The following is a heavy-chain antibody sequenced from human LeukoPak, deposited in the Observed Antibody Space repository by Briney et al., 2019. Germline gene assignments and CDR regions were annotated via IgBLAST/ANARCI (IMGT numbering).Heavy chain of an antibody. CDR2: MHSSGST. J-gene: IGHJ4*02. Sequence: GGSLRLSCAASGFTVNTNYMSWVRQAPGKGLEWVSIMHSSGSTYYADSVKGRFTISRDNPKNTLYLQMNSLRAEDTAVYYCARTYYDILTGYCDYWGQGTLVTVSS. CDR1: GFTVNTNY. V-gene: IGHV3-53*01. CDR3: ARTYYDILTGYCDY. D-gene: IGHD3-9*01.